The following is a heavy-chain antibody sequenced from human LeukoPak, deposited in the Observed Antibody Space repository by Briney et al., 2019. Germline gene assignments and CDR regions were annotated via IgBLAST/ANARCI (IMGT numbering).Heavy chain of an antibody. D-gene: IGHD3-10*01. CDR2: ISYDGSTK. CDR3: ADESGHDY. J-gene: IGHJ4*02. Sequence: QAGGSLRLSCAASGFTFSDYGMHWVRQAPGKGLEWVAVISYDGSTKYYADSVKGRFTISRDNSKNTLYLQMNSLRVEDTAVYYCADESGHDYWGQGTLVTVSS. CDR1: GFTFSDYG. V-gene: IGHV3-30*03.